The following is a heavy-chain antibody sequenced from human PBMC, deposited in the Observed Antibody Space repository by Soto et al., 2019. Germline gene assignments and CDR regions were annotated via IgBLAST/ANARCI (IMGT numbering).Heavy chain of an antibody. V-gene: IGHV3-23*04. CDR3: AKDRVVLRFLEWLFDY. J-gene: IGHJ4*02. CDR1: GFTVSSNY. D-gene: IGHD3-3*01. Sequence: EVQLVETGGGLIQPGGSLRLSCAASGFTVSSNYMSWVRQAPGKGLEWVSAISGSGGSTYYADSVKGRFTISRDNSKNTLYLQMNSLRAEDTAVYYCAKDRVVLRFLEWLFDYWGQGTLVTVSS. CDR2: ISGSGGST.